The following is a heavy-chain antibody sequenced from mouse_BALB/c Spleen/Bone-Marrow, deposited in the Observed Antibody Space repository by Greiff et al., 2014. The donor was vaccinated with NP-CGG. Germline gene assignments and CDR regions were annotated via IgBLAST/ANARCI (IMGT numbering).Heavy chain of an antibody. CDR3: ARLDGSYFDY. D-gene: IGHD1-2*01. V-gene: IGHV1-54*01. CDR1: GYAFTNYL. CDR2: INPGSGGT. J-gene: IGHJ2*01. Sequence: VQLQQSGAELVRPGTSVKVSCKASGYAFTNYLIEWVKQRPGQGLEWIGMINPGSGGTNYNEKFKGKATLTADKSSSTAYMQLSSLTSDDPAVSFWARLDGSYFDYWGQGTTLTVSS.